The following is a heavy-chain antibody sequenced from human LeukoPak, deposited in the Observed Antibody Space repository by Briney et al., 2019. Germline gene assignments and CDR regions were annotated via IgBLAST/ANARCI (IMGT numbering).Heavy chain of an antibody. Sequence: GGSLRLSCSASGFIFSSYAMHWVRQAPGKGLEYVSAISNDGLRTYHADSVKGRHTISRDNSKNTLYLQVSSLRPEDTAVYYCAKAVQYDSSGFGFDYWGQGTLVTVSS. V-gene: IGHV3-64D*09. CDR2: ISNDGLRT. CDR1: GFIFSSYA. D-gene: IGHD3-22*01. J-gene: IGHJ4*02. CDR3: AKAVQYDSSGFGFDY.